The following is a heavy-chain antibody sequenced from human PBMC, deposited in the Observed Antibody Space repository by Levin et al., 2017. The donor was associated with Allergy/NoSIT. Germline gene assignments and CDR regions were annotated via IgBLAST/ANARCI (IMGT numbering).Heavy chain of an antibody. CDR1: GGTFSSYA. J-gene: IGHJ1*01. CDR3: TPTYCGGDCYSGAEYFQH. CDR2: IIPIFGTA. D-gene: IGHD2-21*02. Sequence: SVKVSCKASGGTFSSYAISWVRQAPGQGLEWMGGIIPIFGTANYAQKFQGRVTITADESTSTAYMELSSLRSEDTAVYYCTPTYCGGDCYSGAEYFQHWGQGTLVTVSS. V-gene: IGHV1-69*13.